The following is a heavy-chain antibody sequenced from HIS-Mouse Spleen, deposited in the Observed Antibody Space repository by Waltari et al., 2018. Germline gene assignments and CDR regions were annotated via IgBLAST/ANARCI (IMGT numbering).Heavy chain of an antibody. D-gene: IGHD6-13*01. CDR3: AREIPYSSSWYDWYFDL. V-gene: IGHV4-39*07. CDR2: IYYCGST. CDR1: GGSISSSSYY. Sequence: QLQLQESGPGLVKPSETLSLTCTVSGGSISSSSYYWGGIRQPPGKGLEWIGSIYYCGSTYYNPSLKSRVTISVDTSKNQFSLKLSSVTAADTAVYYCAREIPYSSSWYDWYFDLWGRGTLVTVSS. J-gene: IGHJ2*01.